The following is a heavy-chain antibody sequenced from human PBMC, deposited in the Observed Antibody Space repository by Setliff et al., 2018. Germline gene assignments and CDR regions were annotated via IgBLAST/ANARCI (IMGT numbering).Heavy chain of an antibody. CDR3: TTGSVCVGDCYSGRLNY. V-gene: IGHV4-38-2*02. D-gene: IGHD2-21*02. Sequence: SETLSLTCTVSGYSISSGYIWGWIRQPPGKGLEWVGNIGHTGSINYNPSLKSRLTISRDTSKNQVSLKSNSVTATDTAVYYCTTGSVCVGDCYSGRLNYWGQGTLVTVSS. CDR1: GYSISSGYI. J-gene: IGHJ4*02. CDR2: IGHTGSI.